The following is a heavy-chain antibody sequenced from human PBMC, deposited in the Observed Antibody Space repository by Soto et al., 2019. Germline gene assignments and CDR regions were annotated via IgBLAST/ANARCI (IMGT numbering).Heavy chain of an antibody. CDR2: MNPNSGNT. Sequence: ASVKVSCKASGYTFTSYDINWVRQATGQGLEWMGWMNPNSGNTGYAQKFQGRVTMTRNTSISTAYMELSSLRSEDTAVYYCARGARWRGSCYYYHYYMDVWGKGTTVTVSS. D-gene: IGHD2-15*01. CDR3: ARGARWRGSCYYYHYYMDV. CDR1: GYTFTSYD. J-gene: IGHJ6*03. V-gene: IGHV1-8*01.